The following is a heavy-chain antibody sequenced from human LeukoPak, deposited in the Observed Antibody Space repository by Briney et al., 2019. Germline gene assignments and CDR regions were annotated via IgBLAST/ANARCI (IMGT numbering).Heavy chain of an antibody. J-gene: IGHJ4*02. D-gene: IGHD2-15*01. CDR1: GFTFSSYS. Sequence: GGSLRLSCAASGFTFSSYSMNWVRQAPGKGLEWVSYISSSSSTIYYADSVKGRFTISRDNAKNMLYLQLNSLRVEDTAVYYCARDQLYCSGGYCYKDYWGQGTLVTVSS. CDR3: ARDQLYCSGGYCYKDY. CDR2: ISSSSSTI. V-gene: IGHV3-48*04.